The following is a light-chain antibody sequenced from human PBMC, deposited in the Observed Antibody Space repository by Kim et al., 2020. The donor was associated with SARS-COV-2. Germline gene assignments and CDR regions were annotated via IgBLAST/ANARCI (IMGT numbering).Light chain of an antibody. CDR1: SGSVSTSYY. CDR3: VLYMGNGISV. V-gene: IGLV8-61*01. Sequence: GGTVTLTCGLSSGSVSTSYYPSWYQQTPGQAPRTLIYSTNTRFSGVPDRFSGSILGNKAALTITGAQADDESDYYCVLYMGNGISVFGGGTKLTVL. CDR2: STN. J-gene: IGLJ3*02.